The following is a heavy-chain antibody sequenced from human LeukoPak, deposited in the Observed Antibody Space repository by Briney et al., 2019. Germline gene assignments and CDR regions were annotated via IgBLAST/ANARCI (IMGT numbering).Heavy chain of an antibody. V-gene: IGHV3-23*01. CDR2: ISGSGGST. J-gene: IGHJ4*02. CDR1: GFTFSSYS. D-gene: IGHD2-2*01. Sequence: AGGSLRLSCAASGFTFSSYSMNWVRQAPGKGLEWVSAISGSGGSTYYADSVKGRFTIPRDNSKNTLYLQMNSLRAEDTAVYYCAKSLGGAIVVVPAADYWGQGTLVTVSS. CDR3: AKSLGGAIVVVPAADY.